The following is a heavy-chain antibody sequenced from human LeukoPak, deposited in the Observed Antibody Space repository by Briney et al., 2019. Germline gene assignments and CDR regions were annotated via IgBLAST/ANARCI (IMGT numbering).Heavy chain of an antibody. V-gene: IGHV1-2*02. CDR2: INPNSGGT. CDR3: ARDSKDDYGDYINWFDP. D-gene: IGHD4-17*01. Sequence: ASVKVSCKASGYTFTGYYMHWVRQAPGQGLEWMGWINPNSGGTNCAQKLQGRVTMTRDTSISTAYMELSRLRSDDTAVYYCARDSKDDYGDYINWFDPWGQGTLVTVSS. J-gene: IGHJ5*02. CDR1: GYTFTGYY.